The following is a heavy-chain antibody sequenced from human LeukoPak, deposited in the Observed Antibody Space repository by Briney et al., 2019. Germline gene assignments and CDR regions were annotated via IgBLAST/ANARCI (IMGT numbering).Heavy chain of an antibody. CDR3: ARDTPDILTGAYFDY. Sequence: GGSLRLSCAASGFTFSSYGMHWVRQTPGKGLEWVAFIRFDGSNKYYADSVKGRFTIFRDNSKNTLYLQMNSLRAEDTAVYYCARDTPDILTGAYFDYWGQGTLVTVSS. CDR2: IRFDGSNK. CDR1: GFTFSSYG. J-gene: IGHJ4*02. V-gene: IGHV3-30*02. D-gene: IGHD3-9*01.